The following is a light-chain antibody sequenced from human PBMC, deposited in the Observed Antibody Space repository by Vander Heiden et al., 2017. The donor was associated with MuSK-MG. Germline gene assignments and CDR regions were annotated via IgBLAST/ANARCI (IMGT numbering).Light chain of an antibody. Sequence: QSALPQPASASGSPGQSITISCTGTSSDVGAYNYVSWYQQHPGKVPKLMIYDISNRPSGVSDRFSGSKSGNTASLTISGLQAEDEADYYCSSYTRSNILVFGGGTKVTVL. CDR2: DIS. J-gene: IGLJ3*02. CDR1: SSDVGAYNY. V-gene: IGLV2-14*03. CDR3: SSYTRSNILV.